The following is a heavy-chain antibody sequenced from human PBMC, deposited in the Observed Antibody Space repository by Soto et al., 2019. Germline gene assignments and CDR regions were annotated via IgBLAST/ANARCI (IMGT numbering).Heavy chain of an antibody. D-gene: IGHD3-22*01. J-gene: IGHJ6*02. CDR3: ARSHARYYYDTTGFFFGLDV. CDR1: GFTFSNYA. V-gene: IGHV3-30-3*01. CDR2: MSFDETKK. Sequence: QVRLVESGGGVVQPGRSLRLSCAASGFTFSNYAMHWVRQAPGKGLEWVAVMSFDETKKYHAASVEGRFTISRDNSQNTLDLQMNSLRAEDTALYYCARSHARYYYDTTGFFFGLDVWGQGTTVVVSS.